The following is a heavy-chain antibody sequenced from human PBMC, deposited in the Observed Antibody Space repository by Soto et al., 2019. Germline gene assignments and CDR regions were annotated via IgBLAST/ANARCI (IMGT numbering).Heavy chain of an antibody. J-gene: IGHJ4*02. V-gene: IGHV4-4*07. CDR3: ARDPLAHSYFDL. CDR1: GGSISGYY. CDR2: MYNSERT. Sequence: QVQLQESGPGLVKPSENLSLTCTVSGGSISGYYWSWIRQPAGNGLEWIGRMYNSERTNYNPSLKSRVTMSMDTSKNQFSLKLTSVTAADTAVYFCARDPLAHSYFDLWGQGTLVTVSS.